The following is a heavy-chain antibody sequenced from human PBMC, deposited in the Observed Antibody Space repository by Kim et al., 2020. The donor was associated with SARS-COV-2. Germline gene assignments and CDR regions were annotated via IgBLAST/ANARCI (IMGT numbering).Heavy chain of an antibody. CDR3: ARETGDSYGYGYNWFDP. V-gene: IGHV4-61*01. CDR2: IYYSGST. Sequence: SETLSLTCTVSGGSVSSGSYYWSWIRQPPGKGLEWIGYIYYSGSTNYNPSLKSRVTISVDTSKNQFSLKLSSVTAVDTAVYYCARETGDSYGYGYNWFDP. D-gene: IGHD5-18*01. J-gene: IGHJ5*02. CDR1: GGSVSSGSYY.